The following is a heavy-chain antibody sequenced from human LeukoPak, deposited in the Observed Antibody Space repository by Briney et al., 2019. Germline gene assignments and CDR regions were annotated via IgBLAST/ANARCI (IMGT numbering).Heavy chain of an antibody. Sequence: SETLSLTCTVSGGSISSSDFNWGWIRQPPGKGLEWIGVISYSGSTYYNPSLKSRVTIPVDTSKSHFSLKLSSVTAADTAIYYCARLDKGIKAAHFDYWGQGTLVTVSS. CDR2: ISYSGST. J-gene: IGHJ4*02. CDR3: ARLDKGIKAAHFDY. V-gene: IGHV4-39*01. D-gene: IGHD6-25*01. CDR1: GGSISSSDFN.